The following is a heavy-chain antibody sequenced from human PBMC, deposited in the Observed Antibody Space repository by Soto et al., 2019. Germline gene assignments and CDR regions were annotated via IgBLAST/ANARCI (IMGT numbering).Heavy chain of an antibody. CDR3: ARADGRRFLEWSRPYGMDV. V-gene: IGHV3-11*01. CDR1: GFTFSDYY. Sequence: GGSLRLSCAASGFTFSDYYMSWIRQAPGKGLEWVSYISSSGSTIYYADSVKGRFTISRDNAKNSLYLQMNSLRAEDTAVYYCARADGRRFLEWSRPYGMDVWGQGTTVTVSS. D-gene: IGHD3-3*01. J-gene: IGHJ6*02. CDR2: ISSSGSTI.